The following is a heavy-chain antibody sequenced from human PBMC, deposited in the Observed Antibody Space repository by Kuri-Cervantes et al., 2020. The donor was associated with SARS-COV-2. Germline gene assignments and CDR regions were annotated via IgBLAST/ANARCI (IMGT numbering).Heavy chain of an antibody. CDR1: GFTFSSYS. D-gene: IGHD6-19*01. CDR3: ARDWRPYSSGWFDP. CDR2: ISSSSSTI. Sequence: GGSLRLSCAASGFTFSSYSMNWARQAPGKGLEWVSYISSSSSTIYYADSVKGRFTISRDNAKNTLYLQMNSLRAEDTAVYYCARDWRPYSSGWFDPWGQGTLVTVSS. V-gene: IGHV3-48*01. J-gene: IGHJ5*02.